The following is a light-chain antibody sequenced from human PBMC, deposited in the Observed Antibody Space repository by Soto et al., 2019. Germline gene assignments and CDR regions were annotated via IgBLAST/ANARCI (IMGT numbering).Light chain of an antibody. J-gene: IGKJ4*01. CDR1: QDIGNF. Sequence: DIQMTQSLPTLSASVGDRVTITCQASQDIGNFLSWYQQKPGKVPKLLIFDASNLETGVPSRFSGSGSGTDFTFTISSLQSQDIAPYYCQQYDNTPLTLGGGTKVDTK. CDR3: QQYDNTPLT. CDR2: DAS. V-gene: IGKV1-33*01.